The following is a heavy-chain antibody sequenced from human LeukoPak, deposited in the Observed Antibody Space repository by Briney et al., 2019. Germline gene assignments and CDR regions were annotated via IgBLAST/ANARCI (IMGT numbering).Heavy chain of an antibody. CDR2: IYHSGRT. CDR3: ATVFPSRGGSSFDY. J-gene: IGHJ4*02. CDR1: GYSISSGYF. D-gene: IGHD3-16*01. V-gene: IGHV4-38-2*02. Sequence: PSETLSLTCTVSGYSISSGYFWGWIRQPPGKGLEWIGNIYHSGRTYYNPSLKSRVTISVDTSKNQFSLKLSSVTAADTAVYYCATVFPSRGGSSFDYWGQGILVTVSS.